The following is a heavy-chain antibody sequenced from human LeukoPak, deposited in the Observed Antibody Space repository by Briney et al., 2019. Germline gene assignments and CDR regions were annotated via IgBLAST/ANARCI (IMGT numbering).Heavy chain of an antibody. CDR1: GFTFDDYA. CDR3: ARGPNSNWSGLDF. J-gene: IGHJ4*02. Sequence: SLRLSCAASGFTFDDYAMHWVRQAPGKGLEWVSGISWNSGSIGYADSVKGRFTISRDNAKNSLYLQMNSLRAEDTALYYCARGPNSNWSGLDFWGQGTLLTVSS. CDR2: ISWNSGSI. V-gene: IGHV3-9*01. D-gene: IGHD6-6*01.